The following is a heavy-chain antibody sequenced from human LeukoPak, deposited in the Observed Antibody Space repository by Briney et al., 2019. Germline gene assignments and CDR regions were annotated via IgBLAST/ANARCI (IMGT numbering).Heavy chain of an antibody. CDR1: GFTFSSYA. CDR3: AKSGAMIVVVPFDY. Sequence: GGSLSLSCAASGFTFSSYAMSWVRQAPGKGLEWVSAIRGSGGSTYYADSVRGRFTISRDNSKNTLYLQMNSLRAEDTAVYYCAKSGAMIVVVPFDYWGQGTLVTVSS. V-gene: IGHV3-23*01. J-gene: IGHJ4*02. CDR2: IRGSGGST. D-gene: IGHD3-22*01.